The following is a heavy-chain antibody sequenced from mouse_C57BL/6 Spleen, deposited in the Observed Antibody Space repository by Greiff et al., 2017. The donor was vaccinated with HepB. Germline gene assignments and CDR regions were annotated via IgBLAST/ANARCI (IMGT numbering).Heavy chain of an antibody. CDR1: GYTFTGYW. CDR2: ILPGSGST. CDR3: ARGDSYYGSSYRYFDV. Sequence: HVQLQQSGAELMKPGASVKLSCKATGYTFTGYWIEWVKQRPGHGLEWIGEILPGSGSTNYNEKFKGKATFTADTSSNTAYMQLSSLTTEDSAIYYCARGDSYYGSSYRYFDVWGTGTTVTVSS. D-gene: IGHD1-1*01. J-gene: IGHJ1*03. V-gene: IGHV1-9*01.